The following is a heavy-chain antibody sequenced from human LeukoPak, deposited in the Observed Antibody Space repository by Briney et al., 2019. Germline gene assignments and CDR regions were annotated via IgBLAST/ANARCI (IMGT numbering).Heavy chain of an antibody. V-gene: IGHV3-23*01. CDR3: MKDYYCDSTLLES. D-gene: IGHD3-22*01. CDR1: GFTFSSYW. CDR2: ITGSGGTT. J-gene: IGHJ5*02. Sequence: GGSLRLSCAASGFTFSSYWMAWVRQGPGKGLEWVSGITGSGGTTYYADSVKGRFTISRDNSKKTLYLQMNSLRAEDTAIYYCMKDYYCDSTLLESWGQGALVTVSS.